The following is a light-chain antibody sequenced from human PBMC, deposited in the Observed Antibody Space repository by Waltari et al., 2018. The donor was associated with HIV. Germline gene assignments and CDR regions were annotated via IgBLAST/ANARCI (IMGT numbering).Light chain of an antibody. CDR3: QLNIHWPPYT. CDR2: GAS. CDR1: QSLTAN. Sequence: TLQTQSPATHSVSPSERLTIHCRASQSLTANFACYPQRPGQAPRLLIYGASSRATDSPARFTGSGSGTDYTLTISSVQSEASAVYYCQLNIHWPPYTFGQGTKL. J-gene: IGKJ2*01. V-gene: IGKV3-15*01.